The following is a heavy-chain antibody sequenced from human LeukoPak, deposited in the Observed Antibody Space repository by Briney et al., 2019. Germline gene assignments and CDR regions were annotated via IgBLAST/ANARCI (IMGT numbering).Heavy chain of an antibody. D-gene: IGHD6-19*01. CDR3: ARAPPCSSDWWCDDP. CDR2: IYKSGST. V-gene: IGHV4-59*01. J-gene: IGHJ5*02. CDR1: GGSIGTYY. Sequence: SETLSLTCTVSGGSIGTYYWSWIRQPPGKRLEWIGYIYKSGSTNYNPSLRSRVTISVDTSKNQFSLKLSSVTAADTAVYYCARAPPCSSDWWCDDPWGQGTLVTVSS.